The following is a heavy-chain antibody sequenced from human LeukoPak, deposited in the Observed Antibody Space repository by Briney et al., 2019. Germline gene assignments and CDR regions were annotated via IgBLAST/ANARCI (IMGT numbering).Heavy chain of an antibody. J-gene: IGHJ4*02. CDR2: IYSGGST. Sequence: GGSLRLSCAASGFTVSSNYMSWVRQAPGKGLEWVSVIYSGGSTYYADYVKGRFTISRDNSKNTLYLQMNGLRAEDTAVYYCARSRRPWLDFDYWGQGTLVTVSS. CDR3: ARSRRPWLDFDY. CDR1: GFTVSSNY. D-gene: IGHD6-19*01. V-gene: IGHV3-53*01.